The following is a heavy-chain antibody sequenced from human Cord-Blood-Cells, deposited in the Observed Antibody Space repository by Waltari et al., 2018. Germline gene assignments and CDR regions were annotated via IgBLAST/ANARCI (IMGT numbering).Heavy chain of an antibody. J-gene: IGHJ2*01. CDR1: GYSISSGYY. V-gene: IGHV4-38-2*01. CDR2: IYHRGST. D-gene: IGHD7-27*01. CDR3: AKTGGYFDL. Sequence: QVQLQESGPGLVKPSETLSLTCAVSGYSISSGYYWGWIRQPPGKGLEWIGSIYHRGSTYYNPSLKSRVTISVDTSKNQFSLKLSSVTAADTAVYYCAKTGGYFDLWGRGTLVTVSS.